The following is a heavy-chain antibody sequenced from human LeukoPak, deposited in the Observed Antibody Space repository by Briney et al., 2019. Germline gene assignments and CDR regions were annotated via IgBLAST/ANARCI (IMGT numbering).Heavy chain of an antibody. J-gene: IGHJ4*02. CDR3: ARDRLWLYDSSGYPHYYFDY. CDR1: GGSISSYY. Sequence: PSETLSLTCTVSGGSISSYYWSWIRQPPGKGLEWIGYIYYSGSTNYNPSLKSRVTISVDTSKNQFSLKLSSVTAADTAVYYCARDRLWLYDSSGYPHYYFDYWGQGTLVTVSS. D-gene: IGHD3-22*01. CDR2: IYYSGST. V-gene: IGHV4-59*01.